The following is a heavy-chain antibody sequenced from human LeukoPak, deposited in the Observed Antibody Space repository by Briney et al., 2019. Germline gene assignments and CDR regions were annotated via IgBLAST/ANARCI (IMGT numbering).Heavy chain of an antibody. CDR1: GFTISTYW. V-gene: IGHV3-7*04. J-gene: IGHJ4*02. CDR3: ARERVAVPGGDY. CDR2: IKQDGSEK. D-gene: IGHD6-19*01. Sequence: GGSLRLSCVGPGFTISTYWMSWVRQAPGRGPEWGANIKQDGSEKYYVDSVKGRFTISRDNAKNSLYLQMNCLRAEDTAVYYCARERVAVPGGDYWGQGTLVTVSS.